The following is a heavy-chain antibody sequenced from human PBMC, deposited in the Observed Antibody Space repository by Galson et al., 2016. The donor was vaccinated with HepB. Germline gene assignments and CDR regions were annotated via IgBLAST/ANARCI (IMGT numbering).Heavy chain of an antibody. V-gene: IGHV3-30*03. CDR2: ISGDGTNK. J-gene: IGHJ3*02. CDR3: ARESPTTAGAFDI. CDR1: GFSFGSYA. Sequence: SLRLSCAASGFSFGSYAMRWVRQTPAKGLEWVAVISGDGTNKYYADSVKGRFTISRDNAKNTLYMQMNSLRAEDTAVYYCARESPTTAGAFDIWGQGTMVTVSS. D-gene: IGHD4-17*01.